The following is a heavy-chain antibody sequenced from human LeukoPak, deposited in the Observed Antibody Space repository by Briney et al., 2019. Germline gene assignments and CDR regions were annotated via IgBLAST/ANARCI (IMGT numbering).Heavy chain of an antibody. CDR2: INHSGST. CDR3: ARPKYYYDSSGYTD. D-gene: IGHD3-22*01. Sequence: GSLRLSCAASGFTFSSYWMSWVRQPPGKGLEWIGEINHSGSTNYNPSLKSRVTISVDTSKNQFSLKLSSVTAADTAVYYCARPKYYYDSSGYTDWGQGTLVTVSS. V-gene: IGHV4-34*01. CDR1: GFTFSSYW. J-gene: IGHJ4*02.